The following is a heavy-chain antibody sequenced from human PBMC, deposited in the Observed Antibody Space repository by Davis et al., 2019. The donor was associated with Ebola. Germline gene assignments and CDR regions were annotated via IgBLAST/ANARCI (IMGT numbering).Heavy chain of an antibody. CDR1: GYSFTNYW. CDR2: IYSGDSDT. Sequence: GESLKISCKGSGYSFTNYWIAWVRQMPGKGPEWMGIIYSGDSDTKYSPSFQGQVSFSADKSISTAYLHWSSLKASDTAMYYCARSDSNYVSPFDIWGQGTMVIVSS. CDR3: ARSDSNYVSPFDI. J-gene: IGHJ3*02. V-gene: IGHV5-51*01. D-gene: IGHD4-11*01.